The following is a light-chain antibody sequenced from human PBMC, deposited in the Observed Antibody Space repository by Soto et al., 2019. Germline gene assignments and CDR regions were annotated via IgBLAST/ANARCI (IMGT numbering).Light chain of an antibody. Sequence: EIVMTQSPATLSVSPGERVTLSCRPSQTVHSHLAWYQQRPGQAPRPLIYAASTRATGIRGRFSGNGFGTEFTLTISSLQSEDFAGYYCQQYSDWPLTFGGGTKVEIK. V-gene: IGKV3D-15*01. CDR2: AAS. J-gene: IGKJ4*01. CDR3: QQYSDWPLT. CDR1: QTVHSH.